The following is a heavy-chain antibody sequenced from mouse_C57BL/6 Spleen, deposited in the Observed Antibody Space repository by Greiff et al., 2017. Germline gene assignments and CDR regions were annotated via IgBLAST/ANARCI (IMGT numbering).Heavy chain of an antibody. CDR3: AKGYYGSSYNY. CDR2: INPNNGGT. CDR1: GYTFTDYN. V-gene: IGHV1-22*01. Sequence: VQLQQSGPELVKPGASVKMSCKASGYTFTDYNMHWVKQSHGKSLEWIGYINPNNGGTSYNQKFKGKATLTVNKSSSTAYMELRSLTSEDSAVYYCAKGYYGSSYNYWGQGTTLTVSS. J-gene: IGHJ2*01. D-gene: IGHD1-1*01.